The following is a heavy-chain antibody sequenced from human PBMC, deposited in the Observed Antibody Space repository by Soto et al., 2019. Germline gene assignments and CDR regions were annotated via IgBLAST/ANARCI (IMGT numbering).Heavy chain of an antibody. CDR1: GGSISSGDYY. V-gene: IGHV4-30-4*01. Sequence: SETLSLTCTVSGGSISSGDYYWSWIRQPPGEGLEWIGYIYYSGSTYYNPSLKSRVTISVDTSKNQFSLKLSSVTAADTAVYYCARGRGYSYGNFDYWGQGTLVTVSS. CDR2: IYYSGST. D-gene: IGHD5-18*01. CDR3: ARGRGYSYGNFDY. J-gene: IGHJ4*02.